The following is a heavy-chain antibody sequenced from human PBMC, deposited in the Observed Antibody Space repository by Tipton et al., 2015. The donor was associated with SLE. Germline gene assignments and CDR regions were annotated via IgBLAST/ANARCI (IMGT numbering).Heavy chain of an antibody. CDR1: GGSISSGGYY. V-gene: IGHV4-31*03. J-gene: IGHJ3*02. CDR3: ARDRSSGYYGDPPIAFDI. CDR2: IYYSGST. Sequence: TLSLTCTVSGGSISSGGYYWSWIRQHPGKGLEWIGYIYYSGSTYYNPSLKSRVTISVDTSKNQFSLKLSSVTAADTAVYYCARDRSSGYYGDPPIAFDIWGQGTMVTVSS. D-gene: IGHD3-22*01.